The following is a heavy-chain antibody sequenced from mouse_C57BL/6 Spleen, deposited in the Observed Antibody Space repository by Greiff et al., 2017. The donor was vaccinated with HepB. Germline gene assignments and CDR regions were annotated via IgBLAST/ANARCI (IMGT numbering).Heavy chain of an antibody. V-gene: IGHV1-50*01. Sequence: PGQGLEWIGEIDPSDSYTNYNQKFKGKATLTVDTSSSTAYMQLSSLTSEDSAVYYCARSLSGTWSFDYWGQGTTLTVSS. CDR3: ARSLSGTWSFDY. CDR2: IDPSDSYT. J-gene: IGHJ2*01. D-gene: IGHD4-1*01.